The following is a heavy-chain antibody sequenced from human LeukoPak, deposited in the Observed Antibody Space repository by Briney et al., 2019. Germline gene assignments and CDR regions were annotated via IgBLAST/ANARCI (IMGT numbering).Heavy chain of an antibody. V-gene: IGHV3-23*01. CDR2: ISGSGGGT. J-gene: IGHJ5*02. CDR3: AKDPNPYYYDSSGYYHA. Sequence: PGGSLRLSCAASGFTFSSYAMSWVRQAPGKGLEWVSAISGSGGGTYYADSVKGRFTISRDNSKNTLYLQMNSLRAEDTAVYYCAKDPNPYYYDSSGYYHAWGQGTLVTVSS. CDR1: GFTFSSYA. D-gene: IGHD3-22*01.